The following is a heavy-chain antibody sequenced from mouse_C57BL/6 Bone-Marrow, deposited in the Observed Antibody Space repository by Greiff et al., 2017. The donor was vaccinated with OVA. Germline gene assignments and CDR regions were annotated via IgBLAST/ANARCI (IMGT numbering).Heavy chain of an antibody. J-gene: IGHJ3*01. Sequence: EVKLMESGGGLVQPKGSLKLSCAASGFSFNTYAMNWVRQAPGTGLEWVARIRSKSNNYATYYADSVKDRFTISRDDSESMLYLQMNNLKTEDTAMYYCVRHGGFAYWGQGTLVTVSA. CDR1: GFSFNTYA. CDR3: VRHGGFAY. CDR2: IRSKSNNYAT. V-gene: IGHV10-1*01.